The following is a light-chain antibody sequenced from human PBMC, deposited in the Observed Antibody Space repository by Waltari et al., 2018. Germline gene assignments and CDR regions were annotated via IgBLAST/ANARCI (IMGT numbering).Light chain of an antibody. CDR1: QTINTY. CDR2: DTS. Sequence: ETVLTQSPVTLSLSPGERATLSCRASQTINTYLACYQQKPGQAPRLLIYDTSNRATGIPARFSGSGSGTDFTLTISSLEPEDFAVYYCQQRNSWPLTFGGGTKVEIK. CDR3: QQRNSWPLT. J-gene: IGKJ4*01. V-gene: IGKV3-11*01.